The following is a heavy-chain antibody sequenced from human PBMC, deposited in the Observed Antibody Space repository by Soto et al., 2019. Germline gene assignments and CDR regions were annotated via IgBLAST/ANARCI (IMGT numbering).Heavy chain of an antibody. J-gene: IGHJ4*02. CDR2: IVVGSGNT. CDR1: GFTFARSA. V-gene: IGHV1-58*01. Sequence: SVKGSCKASGFTFARSAAQGVRQARGQRPEWIGWIVVGSGNTYYAQKFQERVTITRAMSTSTAYMELSSLRSEDTAVYYCARVAGSPDYWGQGTLVTVSS. D-gene: IGHD1-26*01. CDR3: ARVAGSPDY.